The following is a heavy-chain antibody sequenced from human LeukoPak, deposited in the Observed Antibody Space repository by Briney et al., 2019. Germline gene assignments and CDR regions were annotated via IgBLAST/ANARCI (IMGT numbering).Heavy chain of an antibody. CDR2: FDPEDGET. CDR3: ATDRVVGATVRYFQH. J-gene: IGHJ1*01. D-gene: IGHD1-26*01. Sequence: ASVKVSCKVSGYTLTELSIHWVRQAPGKGLEWMGGFDPEDGETIYAQKFQGRVTMTEDTSTDTAYMELSSLRSEDTAVYYCATDRVVGATVRYFQHWGQGTLVTVSS. CDR1: GYTLTELS. V-gene: IGHV1-24*01.